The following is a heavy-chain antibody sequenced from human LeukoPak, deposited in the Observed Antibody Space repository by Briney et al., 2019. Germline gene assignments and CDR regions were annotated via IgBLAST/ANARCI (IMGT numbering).Heavy chain of an antibody. V-gene: IGHV3-23*01. J-gene: IGHJ4*02. CDR1: GFTFNNYA. CDR2: ITGSGAST. D-gene: IGHD3-22*01. Sequence: GRSLRLSCAASGFTFNNYAMTWVRQAPGKGLEWVSAITGSGASTNYADSVKGRFTISRDNSKNMIYLQMNSLRAEDTARYYCAKRSSISSGYFDFWGRGTLVTVSS. CDR3: AKRSSISSGYFDF.